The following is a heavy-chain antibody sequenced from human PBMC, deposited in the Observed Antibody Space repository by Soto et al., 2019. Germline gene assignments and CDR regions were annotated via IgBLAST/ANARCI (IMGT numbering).Heavy chain of an antibody. V-gene: IGHV5-10-1*01. Sequence: GEALKISGEGSGYSVTSSWLSWVRQMPGKGLEWMGRIDPSDSYTNYSPSFQGHVTISADKSISTAYLQWSSLKASDTAMYYCARFVVVPAAMPGYYYYGMDVWGQGTTVTV. J-gene: IGHJ6*02. D-gene: IGHD2-2*01. CDR3: ARFVVVPAAMPGYYYYGMDV. CDR1: GYSVTSSW. CDR2: IDPSDSYT.